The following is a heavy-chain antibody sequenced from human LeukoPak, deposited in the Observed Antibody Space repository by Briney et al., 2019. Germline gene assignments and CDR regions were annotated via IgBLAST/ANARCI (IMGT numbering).Heavy chain of an antibody. CDR3: ARERGYCSSTSCRWIFDY. V-gene: IGHV1-46*01. CDR1: GYTFTSYY. CDR2: INPSGGST. Sequence: GASVKVSCKASGYTFTSYYMHWVRQAPGQGLEWMGIINPSGGSTSYAQKFQGRVTMTRDTSTSTVYMELSSLRSEDTAVYYCARERGYCSSTSCRWIFDYWGQGTLVTVSS. D-gene: IGHD2-2*01. J-gene: IGHJ4*02.